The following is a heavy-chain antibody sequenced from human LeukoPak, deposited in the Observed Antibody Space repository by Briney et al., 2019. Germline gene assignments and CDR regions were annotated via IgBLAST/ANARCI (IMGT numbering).Heavy chain of an antibody. Sequence: PGGSLRLSCEASGFTFSSYWMSWVRQAPGKGLEWVANINQDGSEKYYVDSVKGRFTISRDNAKNSLYLQMNSLRAEDTAVYYCARDLSICSSTSCYAGVGAFDIWGQGTMVTVSS. J-gene: IGHJ3*02. V-gene: IGHV3-7*01. CDR1: GFTFSSYW. CDR2: INQDGSEK. CDR3: ARDLSICSSTSCYAGVGAFDI. D-gene: IGHD2-2*01.